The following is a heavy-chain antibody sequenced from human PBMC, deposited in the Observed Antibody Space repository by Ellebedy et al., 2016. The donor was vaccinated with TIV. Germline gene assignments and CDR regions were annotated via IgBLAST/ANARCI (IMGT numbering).Heavy chain of an antibody. D-gene: IGHD3-22*01. CDR2: ISGSGGST. V-gene: IGHV3-23*01. CDR1: GFTFSSYW. J-gene: IGHJ5*02. CDR3: AKGVTMIVVVRSWFDP. Sequence: GGSLRLXXAASGFTFSSYWMQWVRQAPGKGLEWVSAISGSGGSTYYADSVKGRFTISRDNSKNTLYLQMNSLRAEDTAVYYCAKGVTMIVVVRSWFDPWGQGTLVTVSS.